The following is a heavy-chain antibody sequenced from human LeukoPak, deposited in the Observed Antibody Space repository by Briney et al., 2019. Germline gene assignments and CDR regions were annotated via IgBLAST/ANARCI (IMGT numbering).Heavy chain of an antibody. J-gene: IGHJ4*02. V-gene: IGHV4-59*12. Sequence: PSETLPLTCSVSGDSISVSYWAWIRQPPGKGLEWIGYVSHVERSYYSPFLESRVTISVDTSKNQFSLKLSSVTAADTAVYYCARSRTMDSFDYWGQGTLVTVSS. CDR2: VSHVERS. CDR3: ARSRTMDSFDY. CDR1: GDSISVSY. D-gene: IGHD3-10*01.